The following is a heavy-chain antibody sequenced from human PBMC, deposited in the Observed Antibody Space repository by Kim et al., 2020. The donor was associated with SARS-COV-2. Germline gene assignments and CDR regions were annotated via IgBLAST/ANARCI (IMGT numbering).Heavy chain of an antibody. J-gene: IGHJ6*02. CDR2: INHSGST. D-gene: IGHD3-10*01. CDR1: GGSFSGYY. CDR3: ARGFRGYHYYGMDV. V-gene: IGHV4-34*01. Sequence: SETLSLTCAVYGGSFSGYYWSWIRQPPGKGLEWIGEINHSGSTNYNPSLKSRVTISVDTSKNQFSLKLSSVTAADTAVYYCARGFRGYHYYGMDVWGQG.